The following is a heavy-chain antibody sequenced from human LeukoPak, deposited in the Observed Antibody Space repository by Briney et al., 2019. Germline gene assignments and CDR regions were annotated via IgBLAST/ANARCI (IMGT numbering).Heavy chain of an antibody. CDR2: INPNSGGT. CDR3: ARDKRLGRYSSSWYWFDP. CDR1: GYTFTGYY. Sequence: ASVKVSCKASGYTFTGYYMHWVRQAPGQGLEWMGWINPNSGGTNYAQKFQGRVTMTRDTSISTAYMELSRLRSDDTAVYYCARDKRLGRYSSSWYWFDPWGQGTLVTVSS. J-gene: IGHJ5*02. V-gene: IGHV1-2*02. D-gene: IGHD6-13*01.